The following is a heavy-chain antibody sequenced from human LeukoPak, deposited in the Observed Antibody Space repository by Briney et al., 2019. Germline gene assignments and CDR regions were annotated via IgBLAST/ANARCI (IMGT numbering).Heavy chain of an antibody. V-gene: IGHV3-7*01. D-gene: IGHD6-6*01. Sequence: GSLRLSCAASGFTFSSYWMSWVRQAPGKGLEWVANIKEDGSQKYYVDSVKGRFTISRDNAKNSLYLQMNSLRAEDTAVYYCARERQLVVVDYWGQGTLVTVSS. J-gene: IGHJ4*02. CDR1: GFTFSSYW. CDR2: IKEDGSQK. CDR3: ARERQLVVVDY.